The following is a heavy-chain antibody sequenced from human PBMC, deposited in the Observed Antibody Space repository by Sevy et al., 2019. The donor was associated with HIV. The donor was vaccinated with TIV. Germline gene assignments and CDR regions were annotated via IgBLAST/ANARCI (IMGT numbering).Heavy chain of an antibody. V-gene: IGHV3-7*01. CDR2: IKQDAGQK. D-gene: IGHD1-7*01. J-gene: IGHJ4*03. Sequence: GGSLRLSCAASGFTFSKYWMDWVRQAPGKGLEWVANIKQDAGQKYYVDSVKGRFTISRDNAKNSLYLQMNSLRAEDSAVYFCTRDDGNYDFHFWGQGTLGTGSS. CDR3: TRDDGNYDFHF. CDR1: GFTFSKYW.